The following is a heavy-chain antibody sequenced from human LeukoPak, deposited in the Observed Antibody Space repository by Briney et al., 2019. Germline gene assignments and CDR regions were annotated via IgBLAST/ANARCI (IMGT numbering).Heavy chain of an antibody. D-gene: IGHD3-22*01. V-gene: IGHV3-53*01. CDR3: AREVDYYDSSGYCSSRYFQH. CDR1: GFTVSSNY. Sequence: GGSLRLSCAASGFTVSSNYMSWVRQAPGKGLAWVSVIYSGGSTYYADSVKGRFTISRDNSKNTLYLQMNSLRAEDTAVYYCAREVDYYDSSGYCSSRYFQHWGQGTLVTVSS. J-gene: IGHJ1*01. CDR2: IYSGGST.